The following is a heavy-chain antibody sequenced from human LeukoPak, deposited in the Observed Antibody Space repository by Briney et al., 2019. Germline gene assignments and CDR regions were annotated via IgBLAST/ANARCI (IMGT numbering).Heavy chain of an antibody. CDR1: GFTVSSNY. Sequence: GGSLRLSCAASGFTVSSNYMSWVRQAPGKGLEWVSVIYSGGSTYYADSVKGRFTISRDNSKNTLYLQMNSLRAEDTAVYYCAKTYSSSSFGDYWGQGTLVTVSS. CDR2: IYSGGST. J-gene: IGHJ4*02. CDR3: AKTYSSSSFGDY. V-gene: IGHV3-53*05. D-gene: IGHD6-6*01.